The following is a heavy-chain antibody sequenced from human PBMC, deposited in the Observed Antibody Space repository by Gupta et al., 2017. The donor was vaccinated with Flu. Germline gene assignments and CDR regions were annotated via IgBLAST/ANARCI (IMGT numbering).Heavy chain of an antibody. CDR3: AKWGTL. D-gene: IGHD1-1*01. Sequence: VGSGYAFSDYGMSWVGQAPGKGLEWVSGISGDSGDSTYYLYSVRGRVTISRDNSKNTRYLQMNSLRPEDTAVYYCAKWGTLWGQGTQVTVSS. CDR1: GYAFSDYG. CDR2: ISGDSGDST. V-gene: IGHV3-23*01. J-gene: IGHJ1*01.